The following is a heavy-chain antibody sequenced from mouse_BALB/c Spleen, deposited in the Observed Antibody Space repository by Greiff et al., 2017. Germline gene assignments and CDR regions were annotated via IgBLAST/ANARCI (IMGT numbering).Heavy chain of an antibody. V-gene: IGHV2-4-1*01. J-gene: IGHJ3*01. CDR3: ARNYYGSSGFAY. D-gene: IGHD1-1*01. CDR1: GFSLTSYG. Sequence: VQGVESGPGLVQPSQSLSTTCTVSGFSLTSYGVHWVRQSPGKGLEWLGVIWSGGSTDYNAAFISRLSISKDNSKSQVFFKMNSLQADDTAIYYCARNYYGSSGFAYWGQGTLVTVSA. CDR2: IWSGGST.